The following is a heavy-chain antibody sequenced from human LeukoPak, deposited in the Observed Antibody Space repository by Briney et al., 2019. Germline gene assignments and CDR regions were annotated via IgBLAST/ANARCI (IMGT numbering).Heavy chain of an antibody. D-gene: IGHD5-12*01. CDR2: INHSGST. Sequence: NPSETLSLTCAVYGGSFSGYYWSWIRQPPGKGLEWIGEINHSGSTNYNPSLKSRVTISVDTSKNQFSLKLSSVTAADTAVYYCAKGYDPIDYWGQGTLVTVSS. V-gene: IGHV4-34*01. J-gene: IGHJ4*02. CDR3: AKGYDPIDY. CDR1: GGSFSGYY.